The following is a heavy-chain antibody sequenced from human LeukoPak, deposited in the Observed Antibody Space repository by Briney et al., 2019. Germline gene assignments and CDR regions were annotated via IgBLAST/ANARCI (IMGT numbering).Heavy chain of an antibody. J-gene: IGHJ6*03. Sequence: ASVKVSCKASGYTFPDNYIHWVRQAPGQGLEWLGWINPKTDATNYAQKLQGRVTMTRDTSISTAYMELSSLRSDDTAVYFCAREPAAIQGDYYYYYMDVWGKGTTVTVSS. CDR2: INPKTDAT. V-gene: IGHV1-2*02. CDR1: GYTFPDNY. D-gene: IGHD2-2*02. CDR3: AREPAAIQGDYYYYYMDV.